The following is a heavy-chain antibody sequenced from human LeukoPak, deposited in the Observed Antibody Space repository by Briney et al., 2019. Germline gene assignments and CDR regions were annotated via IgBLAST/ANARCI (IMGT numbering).Heavy chain of an antibody. CDR3: ARSSRGYTYGADY. V-gene: IGHV3-11*01. J-gene: IGHJ4*02. Sequence: GGSLRLSCATSGFTFSDYYMNWIRQAPGRGLEWVSYISSTASTIYYVDSVQGRFTISRDNAKSLVSLQMSSLRAEDTAVYYCARSSRGYTYGADYWGQGTLVTVSS. CDR2: ISSTASTI. D-gene: IGHD5-18*01. CDR1: GFTFSDYY.